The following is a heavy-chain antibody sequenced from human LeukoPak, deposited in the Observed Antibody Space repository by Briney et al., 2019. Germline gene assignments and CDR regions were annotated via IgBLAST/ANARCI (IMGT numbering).Heavy chain of an antibody. Sequence: GGSLRLSCAASGFTFSSYAMSWVRQAPGKGLEWVSAISGSGGSTYYADSVKGRFAISRDNSKNTLYLQMNSLRAEDTAVYYCAKDQSGWVGYYYDSSGDYWGQGTLVTVSS. CDR3: AKDQSGWVGYYYDSSGDY. D-gene: IGHD3-22*01. CDR2: ISGSGGST. J-gene: IGHJ4*02. CDR1: GFTFSSYA. V-gene: IGHV3-23*01.